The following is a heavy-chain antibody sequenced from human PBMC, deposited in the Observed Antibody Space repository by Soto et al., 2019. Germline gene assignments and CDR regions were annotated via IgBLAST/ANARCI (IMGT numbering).Heavy chain of an antibody. Sequence: GGSLRLSGAASGLTFSSYAMSWVRQAPGKGREGVSAISGRGGTTYYADSVKGRFTISRDNSKNTLYLQMNSLRAEDKAVYSSAKDNAAFWIGYSDYWGQGTLVTISS. CDR3: AKDNAAFWIGYSDY. V-gene: IGHV3-23*01. D-gene: IGHD3-3*01. J-gene: IGHJ4*02. CDR1: GLTFSSYA. CDR2: ISGRGGTT.